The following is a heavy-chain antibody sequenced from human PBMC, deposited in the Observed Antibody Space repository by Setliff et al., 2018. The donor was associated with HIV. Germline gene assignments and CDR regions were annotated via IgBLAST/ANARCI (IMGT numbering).Heavy chain of an antibody. CDR1: GASVNYNT. J-gene: IGHJ5*02. CDR2: IYNSVTT. CDR3: ARGGTSSNWFGP. D-gene: IGHD2-2*01. Sequence: SETLSLTCSVSGASVNYNTWSWIRQAPGKGLQWIGFIYNSVTTNYNPSLKSRATISLDTSKNQFSLKPTSVTAADTAVYYCARGGTSSNWFGPWGRGTLVTV. V-gene: IGHV4-59*02.